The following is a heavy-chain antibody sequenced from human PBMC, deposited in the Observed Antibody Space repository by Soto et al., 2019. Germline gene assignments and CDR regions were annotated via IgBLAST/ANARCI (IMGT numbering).Heavy chain of an antibody. J-gene: IGHJ4*02. V-gene: IGHV1-3*01. D-gene: IGHD2-21*02. CDR3: ARSVVVTAMGND. Sequence: GASVKVSCKASGYTFTSYAMHWVRQAPGQRLEWMGWINAGNGNTKYSQKFQRRVTITRDTSASTAYMELSSLRSEDTAVYYCARSVVVTAMGNDWGQGTLVPVSS. CDR2: INAGNGNT. CDR1: GYTFTSYA.